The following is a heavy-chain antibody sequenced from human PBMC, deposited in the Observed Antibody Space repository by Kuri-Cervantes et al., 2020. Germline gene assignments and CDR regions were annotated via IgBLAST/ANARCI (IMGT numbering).Heavy chain of an antibody. J-gene: IGHJ6*03. CDR3: AKGVRAATPLYYYYYMNV. CDR1: GFTFSSYA. V-gene: IGHV3-23*01. CDR2: ISGSGGST. D-gene: IGHD6-13*01. Sequence: GGSLRLSCAASGFTFSSYAMSWVRQAPGKGLEWVSAISGSGGSTYYADSVKGRFTDSKDNSKNTLYLQMNSLRDEDTAVYYCAKGVRAATPLYYYYYMNVGGKGTTVTVSS.